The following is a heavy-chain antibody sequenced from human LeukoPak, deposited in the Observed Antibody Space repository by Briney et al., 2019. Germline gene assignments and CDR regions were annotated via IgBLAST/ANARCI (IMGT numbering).Heavy chain of an antibody. J-gene: IGHJ6*02. V-gene: IGHV1-18*01. D-gene: IGHD4-17*01. CDR2: ISIYNGNT. CDR3: ARDYGDYVGPVTYYYYGMDV. CDR1: GYTFSSYG. Sequence: ASVKVSCKASGYTFSSYGITWVRQAPGQGLEWMGWISIYNGNTKYAQKIQGRVTMTTQTSTRTAYMGLRSLRSDDTAVYYCARDYGDYVGPVTYYYYGMDVWGQGTTVTVSS.